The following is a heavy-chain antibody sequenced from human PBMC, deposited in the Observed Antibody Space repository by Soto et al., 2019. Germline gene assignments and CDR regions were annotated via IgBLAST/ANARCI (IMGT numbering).Heavy chain of an antibody. CDR2: IHAGNGNT. Sequence: QVQLVQSGAEVKKPGASVKVSCKASGYTFTSYAMHWVRQAPGQRLEWMGWIHAGNGNTKYSQKFQGRVTITRDTSASTAYMELSSLRSEDTAVYYCASDVYSSSWYYFDYWGQGTLVTVSS. CDR1: GYTFTSYA. V-gene: IGHV1-3*01. CDR3: ASDVYSSSWYYFDY. J-gene: IGHJ4*02. D-gene: IGHD6-13*01.